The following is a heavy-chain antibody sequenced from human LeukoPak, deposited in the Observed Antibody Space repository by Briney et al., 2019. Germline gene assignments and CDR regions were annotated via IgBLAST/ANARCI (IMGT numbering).Heavy chain of an antibody. CDR3: ARAPSAFDI. V-gene: IGHV4-34*01. CDR2: INHSGST. J-gene: IGHJ3*02. CDR1: GGSFSGYY. Sequence: SETLSLTCAVYGGSFSGYYWSWIRQPPGKGLEWIGEINHSGSTNYNPSLKSRVTISVDTSKNQFSLKLSSVTAADTAVYYCARAPSAFDICGQGTMVTVSS.